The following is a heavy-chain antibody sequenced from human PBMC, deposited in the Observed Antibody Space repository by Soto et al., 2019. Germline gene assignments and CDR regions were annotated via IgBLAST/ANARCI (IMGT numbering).Heavy chain of an antibody. CDR3: AREEWTDRRPYLYSGMDV. CDR2: INDDGDRT. J-gene: IGHJ6*02. V-gene: IGHV3-23*01. CDR1: GFTFTIYA. D-gene: IGHD3-3*01. Sequence: VQLLESGGGLVQPGGSLKLSCAVSGFTFTIYAMCWVRQAPGKGLEWVSGINDDGDRTYYSDSVRGRFTISRDNSKNTLYLQMNSLGAEDTGVYYCAREEWTDRRPYLYSGMDVWGQGTTVTVSS.